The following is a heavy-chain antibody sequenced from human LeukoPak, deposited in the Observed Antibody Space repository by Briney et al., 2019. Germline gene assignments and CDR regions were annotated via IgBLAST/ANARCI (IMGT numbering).Heavy chain of an antibody. V-gene: IGHV4-59*02. CDR1: GDSVSGYY. J-gene: IGHJ4*02. D-gene: IGHD1-26*01. CDR2: FYTSANT. CDR3: ARGERALDY. Sequence: SETLSLTCTVSGDSVSGYYGSWIRQPPGKGLEWIGYFYTSANTNYNPSLKSRVTMSVDTSKNQFSLKLSSVTAADTAVYYCARGERALDYWGQGTLVTVSS.